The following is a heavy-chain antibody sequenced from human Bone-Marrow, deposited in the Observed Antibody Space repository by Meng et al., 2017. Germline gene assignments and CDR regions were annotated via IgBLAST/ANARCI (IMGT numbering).Heavy chain of an antibody. V-gene: IGHV4-39*07. CDR3: APYGSGSYWGFDY. CDR2: IYYNGRT. J-gene: IGHJ4*02. D-gene: IGHD3-10*01. CDR1: GDSITSSNYY. Sequence: SETLSLTCTVSGDSITSSNYYWGWIRQPPGKGLEWIGSIYYNGRTDYNPSLKSRVTISVDTSKNQFSLKLSSVTAADTAVYYCAPYGSGSYWGFDYWGQGTRVTGSS.